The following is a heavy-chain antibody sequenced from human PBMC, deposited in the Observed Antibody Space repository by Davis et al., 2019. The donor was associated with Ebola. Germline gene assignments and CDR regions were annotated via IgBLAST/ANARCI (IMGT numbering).Heavy chain of an antibody. CDR3: VVVPYYYYGMDV. CDR2: IYYSGST. V-gene: IGHV4-39*01. J-gene: IGHJ6*02. D-gene: IGHD2-15*01. Sequence: MPSETLSLTCTVSGGSISSRSYYWAWIRQPPGKGLEWIGSIYYSGSTYYNPSLKGRVTISVDTSKNQFSLKLSSVTAADTAVYYCVVVPYYYYGMDVWGQGTTVTVSS. CDR1: GGSISSRSYY.